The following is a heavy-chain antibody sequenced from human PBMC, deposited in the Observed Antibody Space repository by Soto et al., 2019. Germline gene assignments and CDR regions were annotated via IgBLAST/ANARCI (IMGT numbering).Heavy chain of an antibody. CDR2: INNSGST. CDR1: GGSLSGYY. CDR3: ARETMVRGFGYYYGMDV. J-gene: IGHJ6*02. V-gene: IGHV4-34*01. D-gene: IGHD3-10*01. Sequence: SETLSLTCAVYGGSLSGYYWSWIRQPPGKGLEWVGEINNSGSTNYHPSLKSRVTISVDTSKNQFSLKLSSVTAADTAVYYCARETMVRGFGYYYGMDVWGQGTTVTAP.